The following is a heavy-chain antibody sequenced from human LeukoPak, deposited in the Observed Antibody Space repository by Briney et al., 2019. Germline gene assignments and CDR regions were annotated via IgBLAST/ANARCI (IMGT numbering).Heavy chain of an antibody. Sequence: SETLSLTCTVSGGSIGTYYWSWVRQSPGKGLEWIGYIYVTGTRYNPYLQSRVTISVDRSRNQFFLKLTSVTAADTAVYYCARHIGGGIEDMDVWGRGTKVTVSS. CDR2: IYVTGT. V-gene: IGHV4-59*08. J-gene: IGHJ6*03. D-gene: IGHD3-10*01. CDR1: GGSIGTYY. CDR3: ARHIGGGIEDMDV.